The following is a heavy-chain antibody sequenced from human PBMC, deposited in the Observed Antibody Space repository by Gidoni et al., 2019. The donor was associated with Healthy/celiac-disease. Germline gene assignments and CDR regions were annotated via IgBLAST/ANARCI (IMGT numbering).Heavy chain of an antibody. CDR1: GGSISSGGYS. J-gene: IGHJ4*02. CDR3: ATYSSGWFDY. CDR2: IYHSGIT. Sequence: QLQLQESGPGLVKPSQTLSLTCAVSGGSISSGGYSWSWIRQPPGKGLEWIGYIYHSGITYYNPSLKSRVTISVDRSKNQFSLKLSSVTAADTAVYYCATYSSGWFDYWGQGTLVTVSS. D-gene: IGHD6-19*01. V-gene: IGHV4-30-2*01.